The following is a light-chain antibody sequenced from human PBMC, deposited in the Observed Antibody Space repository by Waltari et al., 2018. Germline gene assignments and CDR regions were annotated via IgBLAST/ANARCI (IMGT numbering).Light chain of an antibody. CDR3: QVWHSTFDHPV. CDR2: DDS. CDR1: KIESKT. Sequence: YVLTPSPSVSVAPGQTATIPGGGIKIESKTVPWYQRKPGQAPVLVVYDDSARPSGIPDRFSGSNSGDPATLTISRVEAGDEADYYCQVWHSTFDHPVFGGGTKLTVL. J-gene: IGLJ2*01. V-gene: IGLV3-21*02.